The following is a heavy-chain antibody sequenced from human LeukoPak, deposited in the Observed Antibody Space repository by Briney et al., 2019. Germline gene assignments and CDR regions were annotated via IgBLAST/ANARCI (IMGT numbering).Heavy chain of an antibody. CDR1: GGSISSYY. CDR3: ARVGQYYDILTGYSDAFDI. J-gene: IGHJ3*02. V-gene: IGHV4-59*01. D-gene: IGHD3-9*01. CDR2: IYYSGST. Sequence: SETLSLTCTVSGGSISSYYWSWIRQPPGKGLEWIGSIYYSGSTNYNPSLKSRVTISVDTSKNQFSLKLSSVTAADTAVYYCARVGQYYDILTGYSDAFDIWGQGTMVTVSS.